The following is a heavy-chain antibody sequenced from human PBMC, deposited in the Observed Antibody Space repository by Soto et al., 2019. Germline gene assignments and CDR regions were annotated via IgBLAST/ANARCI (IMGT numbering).Heavy chain of an antibody. V-gene: IGHV4-59*08. Sequence: SETLSLTCTVSGGSISSYYWSWIRQPPGKGLEWIGYIYYSGSTNYNPSLKSRVTISVDTSKNQFSLKLSSVTAADTAVYYCAGSRWNCSGGSCYSAGFDYWGQGTLVTVSS. CDR1: GGSISSYY. J-gene: IGHJ4*02. D-gene: IGHD2-15*01. CDR2: IYYSGST. CDR3: AGSRWNCSGGSCYSAGFDY.